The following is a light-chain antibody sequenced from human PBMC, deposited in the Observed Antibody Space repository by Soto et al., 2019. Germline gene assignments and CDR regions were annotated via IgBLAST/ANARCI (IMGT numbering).Light chain of an antibody. J-gene: IGLJ3*02. Sequence: QSVLTQPPSVSGAPGQRVTISCTGSGSNIGAGYNVNWYQHLPGTAPKLLIYNNNRPSGVPDRFSGSKSGTSASLAITGLQAEDEADYYCQSYDSSLSGGVFGGGTKLTVL. CDR2: NN. CDR1: GSNIGAGYN. V-gene: IGLV1-40*01. CDR3: QSYDSSLSGGV.